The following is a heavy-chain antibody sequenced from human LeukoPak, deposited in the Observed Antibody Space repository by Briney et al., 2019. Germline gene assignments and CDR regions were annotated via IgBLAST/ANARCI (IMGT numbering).Heavy chain of an antibody. J-gene: IGHJ4*02. V-gene: IGHV1-24*01. CDR3: ATDQYYYDSSGYRYFDY. CDR2: FDPEDGET. Sequence: ASVKVSCKVSGYTLTELSMHWVRQAPGKGLEWMGDFDPEDGETIYAQKFQGRVTMNEDTSKDTAYMELSSLRFEDTAVYYCATDQYYYDSSGYRYFDYWGQGTLVTVSS. CDR1: GYTLTELS. D-gene: IGHD3-22*01.